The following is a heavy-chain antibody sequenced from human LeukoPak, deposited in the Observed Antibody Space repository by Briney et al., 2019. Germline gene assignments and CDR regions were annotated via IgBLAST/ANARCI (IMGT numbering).Heavy chain of an antibody. J-gene: IGHJ3*02. V-gene: IGHV4-59*01. Sequence: SETLSLTCTVSGGSISSYYWSWIRQPPGKGLEWIGYIYYSGSTNYNPSLKSRVTISVDTSKNQFSLKLSSVPPADTAVYYCAGREVVTAISDAFDIWGQGPMVTVSS. CDR1: GGSISSYY. CDR2: IYYSGST. D-gene: IGHD2-21*02. CDR3: AGREVVTAISDAFDI.